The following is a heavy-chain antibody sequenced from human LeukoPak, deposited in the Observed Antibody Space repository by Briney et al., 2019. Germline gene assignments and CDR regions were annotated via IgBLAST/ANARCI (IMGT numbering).Heavy chain of an antibody. CDR2: IWYDGSNK. Sequence: GRSLRLSCAASGFTFSSYGMHWVRQAPGKGLEWVAVIWYDGSNKYYADSVKGRFTISRDNSKNTLYLQMNSLRAEDMAVYYCARDSGDITGYFDYWGQGTLVTVSS. CDR3: ARDSGDITGYFDY. V-gene: IGHV3-33*01. D-gene: IGHD7-27*01. J-gene: IGHJ4*02. CDR1: GFTFSSYG.